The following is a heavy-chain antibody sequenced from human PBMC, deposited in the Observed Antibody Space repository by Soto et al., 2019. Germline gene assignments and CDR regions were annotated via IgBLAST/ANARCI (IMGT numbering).Heavy chain of an antibody. D-gene: IGHD2-8*01. CDR1: GFIFSGHT. CDR2: IYSGGTT. Sequence: PGGSLILSCAASGFIFSGHTMSWVRQAPGKGLEWVSLIYSGGTTYYADSVKGRFTISRDNSKNTLYLQMNSLRAEDTAVYYCARASKCTIYSLHAFEIWGQATMV. CDR3: ARASKCTIYSLHAFEI. J-gene: IGHJ3*02. V-gene: IGHV3-53*01.